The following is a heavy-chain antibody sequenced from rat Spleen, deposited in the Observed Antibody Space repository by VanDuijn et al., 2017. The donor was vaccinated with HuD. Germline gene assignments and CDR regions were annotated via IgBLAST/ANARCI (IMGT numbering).Heavy chain of an antibody. CDR2: ISYDGRNT. J-gene: IGHJ4*01. Sequence: EVQLVESGGGLVQPGRSLKLSCAASGFTFSSFPMAWVRQAPKKGLEWVATISYDGRNTYYRDSVKGRFTISRDNAENTVYLQMNSLRSEDTATYFCGKDMNYYSTYPFYVMGAWGQGTSVTVSS. CDR3: GKDMNYYSTYPFYVMGA. D-gene: IGHD1-2*01. V-gene: IGHV5-29*01. CDR1: GFTFSSFP.